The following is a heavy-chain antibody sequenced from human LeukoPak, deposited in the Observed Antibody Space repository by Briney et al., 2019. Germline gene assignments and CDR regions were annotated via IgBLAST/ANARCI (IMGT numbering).Heavy chain of an antibody. Sequence: GASVKVSCKVSGYTLTELSVHWVRQAPGKGLEWMGGFDPEDGETIYAQKFQGRVTMTEDTSTDTAYMELSSLRSEDTAVYYCEAYYSSGWYFFDYWGQGTLVTVSS. CDR3: EAYYSSGWYFFDY. D-gene: IGHD6-19*01. CDR2: FDPEDGET. J-gene: IGHJ4*02. V-gene: IGHV1-24*01. CDR1: GYTLTELS.